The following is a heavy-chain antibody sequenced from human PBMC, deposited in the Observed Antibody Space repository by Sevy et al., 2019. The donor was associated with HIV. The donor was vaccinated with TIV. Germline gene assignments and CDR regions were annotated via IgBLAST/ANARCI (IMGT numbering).Heavy chain of an antibody. D-gene: IGHD6-19*01. V-gene: IGHV3-9*01. CDR1: GFTFGNHA. CDR3: AKGSGVGWYQPSSFLDT. Sequence: GGSLRLSCAVSGFTFGNHAMHWVRQAPGKGLEWVAGINWNSGSVGSAASVEGRFTISRDNARNSLYLHMQRLRPEDTAFYFCAKGSGVGWYQPSSFLDTWGQGTLVTVSS. J-gene: IGHJ5*02. CDR2: INWNSGSV.